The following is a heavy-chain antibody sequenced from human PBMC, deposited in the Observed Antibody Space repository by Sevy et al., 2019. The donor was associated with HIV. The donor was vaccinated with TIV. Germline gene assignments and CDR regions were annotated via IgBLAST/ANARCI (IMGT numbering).Heavy chain of an antibody. Sequence: GGSLRLSCTASGFTFGDYAMSWFRQAPGKGLEWVGFIRSKAYGGTTEYAASVKGRFTISRDDSKRIAYLQMNSLKTEDTAVYYCTRGFVGVPALMYGMDVWGQGTTVTVSS. J-gene: IGHJ6*02. CDR2: IRSKAYGGTT. D-gene: IGHD2-2*01. CDR3: TRGFVGVPALMYGMDV. V-gene: IGHV3-49*03. CDR1: GFTFGDYA.